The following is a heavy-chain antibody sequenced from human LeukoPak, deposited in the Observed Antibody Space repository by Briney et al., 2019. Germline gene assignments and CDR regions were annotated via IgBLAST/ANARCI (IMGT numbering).Heavy chain of an antibody. Sequence: PGGSLRLSCAASGFTFSSYSMNWVRQAPGKGLEWVSSISSSSSYIYYADSVKDRFTISRDNSKNTLFLQMDSLRAEDTAVYYCASGYTYYYGSGSYHWGQGTLVTVSS. CDR2: ISSSSSYI. CDR1: GFTFSSYS. J-gene: IGHJ4*02. V-gene: IGHV3-21*01. CDR3: ASGYTYYYGSGSYH. D-gene: IGHD3-10*01.